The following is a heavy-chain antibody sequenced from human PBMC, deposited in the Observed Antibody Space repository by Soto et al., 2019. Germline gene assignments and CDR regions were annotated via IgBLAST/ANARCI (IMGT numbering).Heavy chain of an antibody. CDR2: IISMYGTA. CDR1: GGIFSSYA. Sequence: QVQLVQSGAEVKKPGSSVKVSCKASGGIFSSYAISWVRQAPGQGLEWMGEIISMYGTAMYAEKFRGRVTIIADEAASTAYMELSSLRSEDTAVYYCGRGGKERFRGSGMDVWGQGPTVTVSS. D-gene: IGHD1-1*01. CDR3: GRGGKERFRGSGMDV. J-gene: IGHJ6*02. V-gene: IGHV1-69*01.